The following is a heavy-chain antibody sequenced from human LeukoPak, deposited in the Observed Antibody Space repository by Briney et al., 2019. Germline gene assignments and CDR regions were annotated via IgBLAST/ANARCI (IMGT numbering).Heavy chain of an antibody. V-gene: IGHV3-23*01. J-gene: IGHJ4*02. Sequence: GGSLRLSCVASEFTFSDYAMSWVRQAPGKGLEWVSGLNEDGSTTFYADSVQGRFIISRDNSQNIVYLQMSSLRVEDTAVYYCARAVSGSSPSDYWGQGTLVTVSS. CDR2: LNEDGSTT. D-gene: IGHD3-16*01. CDR3: ARAVSGSSPSDY. CDR1: EFTFSDYA.